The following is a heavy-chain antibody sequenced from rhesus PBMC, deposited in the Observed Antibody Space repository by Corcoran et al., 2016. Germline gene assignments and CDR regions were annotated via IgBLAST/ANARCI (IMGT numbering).Heavy chain of an antibody. CDR2: NSNGGGKT. J-gene: IGHJ4*01. CDR1: GFTFSDYY. Sequence: EVQLVESGGGLAKPGGSLRLSCAASGFTFSDYYMHWVRQASGKGLEWVSRNSNGGGKTRYSDAVKGRFTIARENAKNTLNLQMDSLRAEDTALYYCARAVCTGSGCYGDHWGRGVLVTVSS. CDR3: ARAVCTGSGCYGDH. D-gene: IGHD2-21*01. V-gene: IGHV3-59*01.